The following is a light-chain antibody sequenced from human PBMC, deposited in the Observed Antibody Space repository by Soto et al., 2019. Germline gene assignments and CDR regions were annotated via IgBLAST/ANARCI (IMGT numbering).Light chain of an antibody. CDR1: SSDVGGYNY. CDR3: SSYTSSTGV. Sequence: QSVLTQPASVSGSPGQSITISSTGTSSDVGGYNYVSWYQQHPGKAPKLMIYDVSNRPSGVSNRFSGSKSGNTASLTISGLQAEDEADYYCSSYTSSTGVFGGGTKLTVL. CDR2: DVS. J-gene: IGLJ2*01. V-gene: IGLV2-14*01.